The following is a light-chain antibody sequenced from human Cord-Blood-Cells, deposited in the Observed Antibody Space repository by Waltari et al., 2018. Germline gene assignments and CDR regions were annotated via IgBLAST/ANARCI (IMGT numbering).Light chain of an antibody. Sequence: DTQLTQSPSSLSASVGDSVTITCQASQDISNNLNWYQQKPGKAPKLMIYEASNLETGVPSRFSGSGSGTDFTFTISSLQPEDIATYYCQQYDNLPFTFGPGTKVDIK. V-gene: IGKV1-33*01. J-gene: IGKJ3*01. CDR1: QDISNN. CDR2: EAS. CDR3: QQYDNLPFT.